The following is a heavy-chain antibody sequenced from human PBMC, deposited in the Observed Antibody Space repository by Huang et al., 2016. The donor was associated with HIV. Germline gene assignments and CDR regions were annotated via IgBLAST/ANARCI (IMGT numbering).Heavy chain of an antibody. J-gene: IGHJ4*02. CDR1: GYTFTNYD. V-gene: IGHV1-8*02. Sequence: QVHLVQSGAEVKKPGASVQVSCKASGYTFTNYDINWVRQAPGRGLEWMGWMKPNTGNTCFAQSFQGRVTMTRKTSITTAYMELTSLTSEDTAVYYCARSAYGDLDYWGLGTLVIVSS. CDR2: MKPNTGNT. D-gene: IGHD4-17*01. CDR3: ARSAYGDLDY.